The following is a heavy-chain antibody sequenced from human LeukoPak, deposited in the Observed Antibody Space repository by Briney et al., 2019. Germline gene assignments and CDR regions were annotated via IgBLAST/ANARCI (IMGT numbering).Heavy chain of an antibody. J-gene: IGHJ2*01. CDR3: AAMYSSSWYWYFDL. CDR2: IVVGSGNT. Sequence: ASVKVSFKASGFTFTSSAMQWVRQARGQRLEWIGWIVVGSGNTNYAQKFQERVTITRDMSTSTAYMELSSLRSEDTAVYYCAAMYSSSWYWYFDLWGRGTLVTVSS. CDR1: GFTFTSSA. D-gene: IGHD6-13*01. V-gene: IGHV1-58*02.